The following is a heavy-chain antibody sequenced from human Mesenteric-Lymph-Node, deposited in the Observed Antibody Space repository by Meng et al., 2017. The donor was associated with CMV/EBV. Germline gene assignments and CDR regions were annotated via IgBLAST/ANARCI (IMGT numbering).Heavy chain of an antibody. Sequence: GGSLRLSCAASGFTFSDHYMDWVRQAPGKGLEWVGRTRNKANSYITEYAASVKGRFTISRDDSRNSLYLQMNSLRTEDTALYYCARGGRVGTTPVDYWGQGTLVTVSS. CDR2: TRNKANSYIT. D-gene: IGHD1-26*01. J-gene: IGHJ4*02. CDR3: ARGGRVGTTPVDY. CDR1: GFTFSDHY. V-gene: IGHV3-72*01.